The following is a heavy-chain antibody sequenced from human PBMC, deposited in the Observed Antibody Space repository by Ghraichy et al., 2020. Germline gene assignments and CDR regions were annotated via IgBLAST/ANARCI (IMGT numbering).Heavy chain of an antibody. V-gene: IGHV3-33*01. CDR2: IWYDGRNK. CDR1: GFTFSNFG. J-gene: IGHJ4*02. D-gene: IGHD6-19*01. CDR3: ATSAGSGWYWGYFDY. Sequence: GGSLRLSCAASGFTFSNFGMHWVRQAPGKGLEWVGVIWYDGRNKYYADSVKGRFTISRDNSKNTLYLQMNSLRAEDTAVYYCATSAGSGWYWGYFDYWGQGTLVTVSP.